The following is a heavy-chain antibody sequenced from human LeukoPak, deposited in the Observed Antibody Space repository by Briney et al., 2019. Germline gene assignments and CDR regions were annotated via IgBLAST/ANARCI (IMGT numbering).Heavy chain of an antibody. CDR3: AGYYDSSGSFDY. CDR1: GGSFSGYY. CDR2: ISHSGST. J-gene: IGHJ4*02. D-gene: IGHD3-22*01. Sequence: SETLSLTCAVYGGSFSGYYWSWIRQPPGKGLEWIGEISHSGSTNYNPSLKSRVTISVDTSKNQFSLKLSSVTAADTAVYYCAGYYDSSGSFDYWGQGALVTVSS. V-gene: IGHV4-34*01.